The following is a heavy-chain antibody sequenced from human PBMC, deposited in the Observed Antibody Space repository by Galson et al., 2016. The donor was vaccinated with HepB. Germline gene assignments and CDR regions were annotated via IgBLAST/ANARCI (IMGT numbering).Heavy chain of an antibody. D-gene: IGHD1/OR15-1a*01. V-gene: IGHV3-13*01. CDR3: ARVPWTKNNNHYYWFGMDV. Sequence: SLRLSCAASGFTFSDYDMHWVRQVTGKGLEWVSSIGTVGDTEYHGSVKGRFTISRENAKNSLYLQMNGLRAGDTAVYYCARVPWTKNNNHYYWFGMDVWGKGTTVTVSS. CDR1: GFTFSDYD. CDR2: IGTVGDT. J-gene: IGHJ6*04.